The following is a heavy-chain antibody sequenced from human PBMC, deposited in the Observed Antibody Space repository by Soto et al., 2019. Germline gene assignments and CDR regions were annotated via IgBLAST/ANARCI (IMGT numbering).Heavy chain of an antibody. Sequence: GSLRLSCAASGFTFSSYEMNWVRQAPGKGLEWVSYISSSGSTIYYADSVKGRFTISRDNAKNSLYLQMNSLRAEDTAVYYCARDLPYDYVWGSYRAGYGMDVWGQGTTVTVSS. V-gene: IGHV3-48*03. J-gene: IGHJ6*02. D-gene: IGHD3-16*02. CDR2: ISSSGSTI. CDR3: ARDLPYDYVWGSYRAGYGMDV. CDR1: GFTFSSYE.